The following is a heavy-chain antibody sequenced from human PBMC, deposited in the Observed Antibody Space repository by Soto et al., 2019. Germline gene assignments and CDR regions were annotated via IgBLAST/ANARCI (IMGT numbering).Heavy chain of an antibody. J-gene: IGHJ6*03. Sequence: QVQLQESGPGLVKPSQTLSLTCTVSGGSISSGGYYWSWIRQHPGKGLEWIWYIYYSGSTYYNPSLKSSVTISVDTSKNQFSLKLSSVTAADTAVYYCARDSTGGLVDYYYYYHMDVWGKGTTVTVSS. D-gene: IGHD6-19*01. V-gene: IGHV4-31*03. CDR2: IYYSGST. CDR1: GGSISSGGYY. CDR3: ARDSTGGLVDYYYYYHMDV.